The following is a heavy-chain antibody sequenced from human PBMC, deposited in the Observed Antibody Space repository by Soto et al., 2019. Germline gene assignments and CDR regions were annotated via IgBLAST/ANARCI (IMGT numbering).Heavy chain of an antibody. J-gene: IGHJ4*02. V-gene: IGHV1-69*02. CDR3: ATDTVV. D-gene: IGHD2-21*01. Sequence: QVQLVQSGAEVKKPGSSVKVSCKASGGTFSSYTISWVRQAPGQGLEWMGRIIPILGIANYAQKFQGRVTINAVKSTSTAYRGLSSLRSEDTAVYYCATDTVVWGQGTLVTVSS. CDR1: GGTFSSYT. CDR2: IIPILGIA.